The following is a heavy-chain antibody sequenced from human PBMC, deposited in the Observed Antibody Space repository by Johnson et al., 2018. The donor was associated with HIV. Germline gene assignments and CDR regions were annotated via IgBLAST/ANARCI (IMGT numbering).Heavy chain of an antibody. CDR3: AISGTGPDAFDI. CDR1: GFTVSSNY. Sequence: QMQLVESGGGLIQPGGSLRLSCAASGFTVSSNYMSWVRQAPGKGLEWVSYISSSGSIIHYADSVKGRFIISRDNAKNSLYLQMNSLRAEDTAVYYCAISGTGPDAFDIWGQGTMVTVSS. CDR2: ISSSGSII. J-gene: IGHJ3*02. V-gene: IGHV3-11*04.